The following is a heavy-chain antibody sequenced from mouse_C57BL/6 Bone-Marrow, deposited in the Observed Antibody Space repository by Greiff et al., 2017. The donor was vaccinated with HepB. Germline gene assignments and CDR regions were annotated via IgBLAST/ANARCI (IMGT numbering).Heavy chain of an antibody. V-gene: IGHV1-63*01. D-gene: IGHD1-1*01. CDR1: GYTFTNYW. J-gene: IGHJ3*01. CDR3: ARKGHYGGFAY. Sequence: QVQLQQSGAELVRPGTSVKMSCKASGYTFTNYWIGWAKQRPGHGLEWIGDIYPGGGYTNYNEKFKGKATLTADKSSSTAYMQFSSLTSEDSAIYYCARKGHYGGFAYWGQGTLVTVSA. CDR2: IYPGGGYT.